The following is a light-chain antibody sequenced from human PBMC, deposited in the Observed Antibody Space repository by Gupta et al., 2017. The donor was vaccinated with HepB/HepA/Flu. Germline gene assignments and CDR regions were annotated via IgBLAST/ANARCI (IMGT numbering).Light chain of an antibody. Sequence: DIVLTQSPATLSFSPGERATLSCRASESISGSYVAWYQQKPGQGPRLLIYGASTRATGIPARFSVSGSGTDFTLTISGLEPEDFAVYCCQQYGSSRGLTFGGGTKVDIK. J-gene: IGKJ4*01. CDR1: ESISGSY. CDR3: QQYGSSRGLT. V-gene: IGKV3-20*01. CDR2: GAS.